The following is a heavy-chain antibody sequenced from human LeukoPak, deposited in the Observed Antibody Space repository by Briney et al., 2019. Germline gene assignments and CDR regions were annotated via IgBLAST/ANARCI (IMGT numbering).Heavy chain of an antibody. D-gene: IGHD3-22*01. V-gene: IGHV1-8*01. J-gene: IGHJ4*02. Sequence: ASVKVSCKASGYTFTSYDINWVRQATGQGLEWMGLMNPNSGNTGYAQKFQGRVTMTRNTSISTAYMELSSLRSEDTAVYYCARGRAYYYDSSGYKNWGQGTLVTVSS. CDR1: GYTFTSYD. CDR3: ARGRAYYYDSSGYKN. CDR2: MNPNSGNT.